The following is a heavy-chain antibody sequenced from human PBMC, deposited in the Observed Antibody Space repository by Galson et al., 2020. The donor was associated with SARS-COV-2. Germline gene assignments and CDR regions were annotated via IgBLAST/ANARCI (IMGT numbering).Heavy chain of an antibody. D-gene: IGHD5-18*01. CDR1: GFPFSTYS. CDR3: ARDEGIRGYNDGGPSYGMDV. Sequence: GESLKISCAASGFPFSTYSMNWVRLAPGKGLEWVSSISTSSSYTYYVDSVKGRFSISRDNPRNSLYLQMNSLRAEDTAVYYCARDEGIRGYNDGGPSYGMDVWGQGTTVTVPS. J-gene: IGHJ6*02. CDR2: ISTSSSYT. V-gene: IGHV3-21*01.